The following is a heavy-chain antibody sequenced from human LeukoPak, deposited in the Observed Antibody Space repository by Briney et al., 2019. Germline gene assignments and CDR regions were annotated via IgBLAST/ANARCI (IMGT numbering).Heavy chain of an antibody. CDR2: IYYSAYP. D-gene: IGHD4-11*01. CDR3: ATYSHYLSPDAFDI. Sequence: SETLSLTCTVSGGSISSGGYYRSWIRQHPGKGLEWIGYIYYSAYPNYNPSLKSRLTISVDTAKNQFSLKLRSVTAADTAVYYCATYSHYLSPDAFDIWGRGTMVTVSS. CDR1: GGSISSGGYY. V-gene: IGHV4-31*03. J-gene: IGHJ3*02.